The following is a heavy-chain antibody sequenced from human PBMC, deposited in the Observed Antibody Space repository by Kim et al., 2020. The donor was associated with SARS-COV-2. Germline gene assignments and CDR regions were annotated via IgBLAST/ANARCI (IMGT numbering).Heavy chain of an antibody. CDR2: K. Sequence: KYYADSVKGRFTISRDNSKNTLYLQMNSLRAEDTAVYYCAKDQYSSGCSYWGQGTLVTVSS. D-gene: IGHD6-19*01. CDR3: AKDQYSSGCSY. V-gene: IGHV3-30*02. J-gene: IGHJ4*02.